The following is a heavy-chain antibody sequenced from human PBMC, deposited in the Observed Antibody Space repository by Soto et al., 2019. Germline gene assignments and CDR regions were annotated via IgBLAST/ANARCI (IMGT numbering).Heavy chain of an antibody. CDR1: GFNVNTYG. CDR3: VRDLALLADY. J-gene: IGHJ4*02. V-gene: IGHV3-30*03. Sequence: GGSLRLSSGASGFNVNTYGIYWVRQALGKGLQWVAQILYDGSKKHYADSVRGRFTITRDNSKNTVYLQMDSLRVDDTAMYYCVRDLALLADYWGQGTLVTAYS. D-gene: IGHD2-15*01. CDR2: ILYDGSKK.